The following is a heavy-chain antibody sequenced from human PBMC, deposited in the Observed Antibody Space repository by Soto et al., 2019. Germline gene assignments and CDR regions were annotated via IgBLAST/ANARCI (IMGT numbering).Heavy chain of an antibody. J-gene: IGHJ4*02. CDR1: GFTFSSYA. CDR2: ISGSGGST. Sequence: GGSLRLSCAASGFTFSSYAMSWVRQAPGKGLEWVSAISGSGGSTYYEDSVKGRLTISRDNSKNTLYLQMNSLRAEDKAVYYCAKFVENIYDILTGYYYFDYWGQGTLVTVSS. CDR3: AKFVENIYDILTGYYYFDY. V-gene: IGHV3-23*01. D-gene: IGHD3-9*01.